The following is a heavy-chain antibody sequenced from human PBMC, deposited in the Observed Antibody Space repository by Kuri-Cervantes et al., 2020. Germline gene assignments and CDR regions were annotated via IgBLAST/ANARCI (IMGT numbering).Heavy chain of an antibody. CDR1: GYTFTGYY. D-gene: IGHD6-19*01. CDR3: AIWGSVAGTGFFY. J-gene: IGHJ4*02. Sequence: ASVKVSCKASGYTFTGYYMHWVRQAPGQGLEWVGWINPNSGGTNYAQKFQGRVTMTTDTSTSTAYMELRSLRSDDTAVYYCAIWGSVAGTGFFYWGQGTLVTVSS. V-gene: IGHV1-2*02. CDR2: INPNSGGT.